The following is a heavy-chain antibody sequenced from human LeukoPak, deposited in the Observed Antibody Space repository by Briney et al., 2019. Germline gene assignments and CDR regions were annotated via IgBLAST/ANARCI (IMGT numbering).Heavy chain of an antibody. CDR3: AKEDYDGSGSYLGY. V-gene: IGHV3-30*18. CDR1: GFSLSNYG. Sequence: GGSLRLSCAASGFSLSNYGMHWVRQAPGKGLEWVSVISYDGSNQYYGDSAKGRFTISRDNSKNTLYLQMNFLRAEDTAVYHCAKEDYDGSGSYLGYWGQGTLVTVSS. CDR2: ISYDGSNQ. J-gene: IGHJ4*02. D-gene: IGHD3-10*01.